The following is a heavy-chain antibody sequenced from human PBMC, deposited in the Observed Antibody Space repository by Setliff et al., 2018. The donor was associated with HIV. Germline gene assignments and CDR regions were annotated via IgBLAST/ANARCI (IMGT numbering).Heavy chain of an antibody. V-gene: IGHV3-13*01. CDR1: GFIFSNHD. Sequence: GGSLRLSCEASGFIFSNHDFHWVRQAAAKGLEWVAAIGTGGDTYYVDSVKGRFTISRDNAKNSLYLQMNSLRAEDTAVYYCARSRAAGFDYWGQGTLVTVSS. CDR3: ARSRAAGFDY. J-gene: IGHJ4*02. D-gene: IGHD6-13*01. CDR2: IGTGGDT.